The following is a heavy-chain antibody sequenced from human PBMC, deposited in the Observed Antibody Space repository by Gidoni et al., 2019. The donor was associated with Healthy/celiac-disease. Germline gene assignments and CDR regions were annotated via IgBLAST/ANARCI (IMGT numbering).Heavy chain of an antibody. D-gene: IGHD3-9*01. CDR2: IYYSGST. CDR1: GGSISSSSYY. V-gene: IGHV4-39*07. J-gene: IGHJ4*02. Sequence: QLQLQESGPGLVKPSETLSLTCTVSGGSISSSSYYWGWIRPPPGKGLEWIGSIYYSGSTYYNPSLKSRVTISVDTSKNQFSLKLSSVTAADTAVYYCAREDYDILTGPYYFDYWGQGTLVTVSS. CDR3: AREDYDILTGPYYFDY.